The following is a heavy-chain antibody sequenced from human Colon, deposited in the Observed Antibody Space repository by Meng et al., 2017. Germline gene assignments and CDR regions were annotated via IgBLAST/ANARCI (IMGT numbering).Heavy chain of an antibody. Sequence: QGQLQQWGAGLLKPSETLSLTCAVYGGSFSGYYWSWIRQPPGKGLEWIGEINHSGSTNYNPSLKSRVTISVDTSKNQFSLKLSSVTAADTAVYYCARHGGYYQDYWGQGTLVTVSS. CDR3: ARHGGYYQDY. J-gene: IGHJ4*02. D-gene: IGHD4-23*01. CDR2: INHSGST. V-gene: IGHV4-34*01. CDR1: GGSFSGYY.